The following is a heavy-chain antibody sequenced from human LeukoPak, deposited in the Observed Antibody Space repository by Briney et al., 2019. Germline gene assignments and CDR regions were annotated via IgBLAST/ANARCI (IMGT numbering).Heavy chain of an antibody. V-gene: IGHV3-23*01. Sequence: GGSLRLSCAASGFTFSSYAMSWVRQAPGKGLEWVSGISGSGGTTSYTDSVKGRFTISRDNSKSTLYLQMNSLRAGDTAVYYCAKLGGERQIDPWGQGTLVTVSS. CDR2: ISGSGGTT. CDR1: GFTFSSYA. CDR3: AKLGGERQIDP. J-gene: IGHJ5*02. D-gene: IGHD1-1*01.